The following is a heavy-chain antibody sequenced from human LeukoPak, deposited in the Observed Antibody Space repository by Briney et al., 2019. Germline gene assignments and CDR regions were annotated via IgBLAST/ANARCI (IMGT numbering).Heavy chain of an antibody. J-gene: IGHJ5*02. Sequence: PGGSLRLSCAASGFTFSRYSMNWVRQAPGKGLEWVSYISSSRSTMYYADSVKGRFTISRNNAMNSLYLQMDSLRGDDTAVYYCARDYEGDLWGQGTLVTVSS. V-gene: IGHV3-48*04. CDR3: ARDYEGDL. CDR2: ISSSRSTM. D-gene: IGHD3-22*01. CDR1: GFTFSRYS.